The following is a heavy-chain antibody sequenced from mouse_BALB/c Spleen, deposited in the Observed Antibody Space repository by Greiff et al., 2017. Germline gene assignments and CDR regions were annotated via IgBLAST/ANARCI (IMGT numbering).Heavy chain of an antibody. CDR3: ARRELGRYAMDY. CDR1: GYAFTNYL. V-gene: IGHV1-54*01. CDR2: INPGSGGT. D-gene: IGHD4-1*01. Sequence: QVQLQQSGAELVRPGTSVKVSCKASGYAFTNYLIEWVKQRPGQGLEWIGVINPGSGGTNYNEKFKGKATLTADKSSSTAYMQLSSLTSDDSAVYFCARRELGRYAMDYWGQGTSVTVSS. J-gene: IGHJ4*01.